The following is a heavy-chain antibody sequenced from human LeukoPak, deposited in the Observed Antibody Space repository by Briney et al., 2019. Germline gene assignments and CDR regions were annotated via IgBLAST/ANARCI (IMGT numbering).Heavy chain of an antibody. CDR1: GFKLDAYA. Sequence: GGSLRLSCAASGFKLDAYAIHWVRQPPGKGLEWVSIISWNGGFMDYADSVKGRFTISRDNVQNSVYLDMNSLRPEDTAFYFCAKVRGTYSSGFYFDSWGQGTLVTVSS. J-gene: IGHJ4*02. D-gene: IGHD6-19*01. CDR2: ISWNGGFM. V-gene: IGHV3-9*01. CDR3: AKVRGTYSSGFYFDS.